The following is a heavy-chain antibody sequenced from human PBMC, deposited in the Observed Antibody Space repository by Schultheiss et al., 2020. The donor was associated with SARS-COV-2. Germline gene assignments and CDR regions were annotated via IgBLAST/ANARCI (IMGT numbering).Heavy chain of an antibody. J-gene: IGHJ4*02. V-gene: IGHV3-23*01. CDR2: ISGSLGST. CDR3: TTSSTSCCNFDY. Sequence: GGSLRLSCAASGFTFNSFAMSWVRQAPGKGLEWVSAISGSLGSTYYADSVKGRFTISRDNSKNTLYLQMNSLKTEDTAVYYCTTSSTSCCNFDYWGQGTLVTVSS. D-gene: IGHD2-2*01. CDR1: GFTFNSFA.